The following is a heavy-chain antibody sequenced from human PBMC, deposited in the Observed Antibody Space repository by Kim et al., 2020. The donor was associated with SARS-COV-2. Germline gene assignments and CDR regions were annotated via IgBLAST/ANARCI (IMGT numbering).Heavy chain of an antibody. V-gene: IGHV3-49*02. Sequence: KGYVGTTEYAASVKGRLTISRDDSKNIAYVQMSRLKTEDTALYYCTTAFHWGQGTLVTVSS. D-gene: IGHD2-21*02. CDR3: TTAFH. CDR2: KGYVGTT. J-gene: IGHJ4*02.